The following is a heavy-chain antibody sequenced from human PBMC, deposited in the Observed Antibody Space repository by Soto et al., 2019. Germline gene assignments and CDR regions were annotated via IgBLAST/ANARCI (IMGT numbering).Heavy chain of an antibody. CDR1: GDSISSGGYS. D-gene: IGHD3-22*01. CDR2: IYQSGTT. Sequence: QVQLQESGSGLVKPSQTLSLTCDVSGDSISSGGYSWNWIRQTPGKGLEWIGNIYQSGTTDYNPSLKSRVTISVDRSKNQFSLKLSSVTAADTAVYYCARDNRSSYYFEYWGQGTLVTVSS. CDR3: ARDNRSSYYFEY. V-gene: IGHV4-30-2*01. J-gene: IGHJ4*02.